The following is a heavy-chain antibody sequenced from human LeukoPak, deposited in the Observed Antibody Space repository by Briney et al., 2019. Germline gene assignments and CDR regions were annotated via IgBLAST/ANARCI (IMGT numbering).Heavy chain of an antibody. CDR1: GFTFSSYA. J-gene: IGHJ3*02. CDR3: AKDNHYYDSKGAFDI. Sequence: GGSLRLSCAASGFTFSSYAMSWVRQAPGKGLEWVSVISGSGGSTYYADPVKGRFTISRDNSKNTLYLQMNSLRAEDTAVYYCAKDNHYYDSKGAFDIWGQGTMVTVSS. V-gene: IGHV3-23*01. CDR2: ISGSGGST. D-gene: IGHD3-22*01.